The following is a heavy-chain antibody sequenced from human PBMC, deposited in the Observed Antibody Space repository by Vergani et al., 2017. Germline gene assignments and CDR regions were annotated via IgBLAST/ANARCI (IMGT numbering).Heavy chain of an antibody. D-gene: IGHD4-17*01. CDR1: GFTFSDHY. J-gene: IGHJ6*02. CDR3: ARDLETTATYYYYGMSV. V-gene: IGHV3-72*01. CDR2: TRNKANSYTT. Sequence: EVQLVESGGGLVQPGGSLRLSCAASGFTFSDHYMDWVRQAPGKGLEWVGSTRNKANSYTTEYAASVKGRFTISRDDSKNSLYLQMNSLKTEDTAGYYCARDLETTATYYYYGMSVWGQGTTVTVSS.